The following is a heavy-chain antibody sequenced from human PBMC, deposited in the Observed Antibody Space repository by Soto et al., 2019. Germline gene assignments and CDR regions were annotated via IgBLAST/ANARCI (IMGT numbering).Heavy chain of an antibody. D-gene: IGHD1-20*01. CDR2: IKQDGSEK. J-gene: IGHJ3*02. V-gene: IGHV3-7*01. CDR1: GFTFSSYW. Sequence: PGGSLRLSCAASGFTFSSYWMSWVRQAPGKGLEWVANIKQDGSEKYYVDSVKGRFTISRDNAKNSLYLQMNSLRAEDTAVYYCASDPPGYNWNGVPSDAFDIWGRGSMVTVSS. CDR3: ASDPPGYNWNGVPSDAFDI.